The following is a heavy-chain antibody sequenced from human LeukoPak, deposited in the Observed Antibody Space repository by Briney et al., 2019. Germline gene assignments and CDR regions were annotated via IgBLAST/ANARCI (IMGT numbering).Heavy chain of an antibody. D-gene: IGHD3-22*01. CDR3: TFSPTGYYYDTSE. Sequence: SGGSLRLSCAASGFTFSGSAMHWVRQASGKGLEWVGRIRSKANSYATAYAASVKGRFTFSRDDSKSTVYLQMNSLKAEDTAVYYCTFSPTGYYYDTSEWGQGTLVTVSS. CDR2: IRSKANSYAT. J-gene: IGHJ4*02. CDR1: GFTFSGSA. V-gene: IGHV3-73*01.